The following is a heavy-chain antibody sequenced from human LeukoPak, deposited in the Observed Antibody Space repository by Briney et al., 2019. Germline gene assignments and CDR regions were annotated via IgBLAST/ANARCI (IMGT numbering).Heavy chain of an antibody. CDR1: GGSISSSSYY. D-gene: IGHD2-15*01. Sequence: PSETLSLTCTVSGGSISSSSYYWGWIRQPPGKGLEWIGSIYYSGSTYYNPSLKSRVTISVDTSKNQFSLKLSSVTAADTAVYYCARGPRIVVRRYFDLWGRGTLVTVSS. CDR2: IYYSGST. J-gene: IGHJ2*01. CDR3: ARGPRIVVRRYFDL. V-gene: IGHV4-39*01.